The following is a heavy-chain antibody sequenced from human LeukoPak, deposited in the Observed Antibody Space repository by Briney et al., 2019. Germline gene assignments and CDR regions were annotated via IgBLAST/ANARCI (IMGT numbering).Heavy chain of an antibody. V-gene: IGHV3-23*01. CDR3: ARDGFDYYDSSGYYYFDS. Sequence: LAGGSLRLSCAASGFTFSSYSMNWVRQAPGKGLEWVSGISTSGGGIYYADSVKGRFTISRDNSMNTLYLQMYSLRADDTAVYYCARDGFDYYDSSGYYYFDSWGQGTLVTVSS. CDR1: GFTFSSYS. D-gene: IGHD3-22*01. CDR2: ISTSGGGI. J-gene: IGHJ4*02.